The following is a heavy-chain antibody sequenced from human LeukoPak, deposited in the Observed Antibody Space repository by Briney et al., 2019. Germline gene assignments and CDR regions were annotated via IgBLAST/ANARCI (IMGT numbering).Heavy chain of an antibody. CDR3: ARDCWDYGSGSYCGIDY. V-gene: IGHV3-21*01. Sequence: PGGSLRLSCAASGFTFSSYSMNWVRQAPGKGLEWVSSISSSSSYIYYADSVKGRFTISRDNAKNSLYLQMNSLRAVDTAGYYCARDCWDYGSGSYCGIDYWGQGTLVTVSS. CDR2: ISSSSSYI. D-gene: IGHD3-10*01. J-gene: IGHJ4*02. CDR1: GFTFSSYS.